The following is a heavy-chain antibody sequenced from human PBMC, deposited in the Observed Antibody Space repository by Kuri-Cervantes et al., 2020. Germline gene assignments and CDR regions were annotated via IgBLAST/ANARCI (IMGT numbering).Heavy chain of an antibody. V-gene: IGHV1-8*01. CDR2: MNPNSGNT. Sequence: SVKVSCKASGYTFTSYDINWVRQATGQGLEWMGWMNPNSGNTGYAQKFQGRVTMTRNTSIGTAYMELSSLRSEDTAVYYCATDRGYSSGWYYFDYWGQGTLVTVSS. CDR1: GYTFTSYD. J-gene: IGHJ4*02. D-gene: IGHD6-19*01. CDR3: ATDRGYSSGWYYFDY.